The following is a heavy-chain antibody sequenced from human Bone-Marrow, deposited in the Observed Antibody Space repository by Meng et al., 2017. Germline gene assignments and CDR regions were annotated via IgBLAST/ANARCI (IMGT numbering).Heavy chain of an antibody. CDR3: AREGFEAAAGTENWFDP. J-gene: IGHJ5*02. V-gene: IGHV3-74*01. CDR1: GFTLSSYW. Sequence: GESLKISCAASGFTLSSYWMHWVRQGPGKGLVWVSVITSDGGRTNHADSVKGRFTISRDNAKDTLYLQMNSLRAEDTAVYYCAREGFEAAAGTENWFDPWGQGTLVTVSS. D-gene: IGHD6-13*01. CDR2: ITSDGGRT.